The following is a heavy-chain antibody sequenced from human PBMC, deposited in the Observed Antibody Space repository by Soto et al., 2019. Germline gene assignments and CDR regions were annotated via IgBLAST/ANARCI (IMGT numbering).Heavy chain of an antibody. Sequence: ASVKVSCKASGYTFTSYYMHWVRQAPGQGLEWMGIINPSGGSTSYAQKFQGRVTMTRDTSTSTVYMELSSLRSEDTAVYYCARLPLYDYDSSGYYDGDYWGQGTLVTVSS. J-gene: IGHJ4*02. CDR2: INPSGGST. CDR3: ARLPLYDYDSSGYYDGDY. CDR1: GYTFTSYY. D-gene: IGHD3-22*01. V-gene: IGHV1-46*01.